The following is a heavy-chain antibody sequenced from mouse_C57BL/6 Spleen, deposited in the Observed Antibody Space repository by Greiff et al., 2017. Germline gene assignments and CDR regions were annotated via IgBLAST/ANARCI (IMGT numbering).Heavy chain of an antibody. D-gene: IGHD2-3*01. CDR1: GYTFTSYW. CDR2: IHPNSGST. V-gene: IGHV1-64*01. CDR3: ARDGKGAMDY. J-gene: IGHJ4*01. Sequence: QMQLQQSGAELVKPGASVKLSCKASGYTFTSYWMHWVKQRPGQGLEWIGMIHPNSGSTNYNEKFKSKATLTVDKSSSTAYMQLSSLTSEDSAVYYCARDGKGAMDYWGQGTSVTVSS.